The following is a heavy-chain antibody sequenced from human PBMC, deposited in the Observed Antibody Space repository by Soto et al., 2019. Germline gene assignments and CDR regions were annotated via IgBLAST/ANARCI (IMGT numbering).Heavy chain of an antibody. CDR2: ISAHNGNT. Sequence: QVHLVQSGAEVKKPGASVKVSCKGSGYDFTTYGISWVRQAPGHGLAWMAWISAHNGNTDYAQKLQGSVTVTRDTATSTAYMELRSMRSDETAVYYWAGGRYGDYWGQGALVTVSS. D-gene: IGHD3-10*01. CDR3: AGGRYGDY. CDR1: GYDFTTYG. V-gene: IGHV1-18*01. J-gene: IGHJ4*02.